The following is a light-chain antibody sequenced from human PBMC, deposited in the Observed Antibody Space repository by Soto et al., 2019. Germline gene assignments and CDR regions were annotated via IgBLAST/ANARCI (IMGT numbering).Light chain of an antibody. CDR2: DAS. J-gene: IGKJ1*01. CDR1: QSISNF. Sequence: VPVTQSPSTLSASIGGRITISCRANQSISNFLAWYQQKPGKAPKLLIYDASTLESGVPSRFRGSGSGTEFTLTISSLQPDDFATYFCRQYNSYSWTFGRGTKVDIK. V-gene: IGKV1-5*01. CDR3: RQYNSYSWT.